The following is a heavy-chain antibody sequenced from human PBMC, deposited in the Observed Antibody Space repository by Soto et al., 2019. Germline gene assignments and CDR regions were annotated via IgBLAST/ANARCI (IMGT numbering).Heavy chain of an antibody. V-gene: IGHV4-39*01. CDR3: ARQGYYDHYPDWYFDL. CDR2: IYYSGST. CDR1: GGSISSSSYY. J-gene: IGHJ2*01. Sequence: QLQLQESGPGLVKPSETLSLTCTVSGGSISSSSYYWGWIRQPPGKGLEWIGSIYYSGSTYYNPSLKSRVTISVDTSKNQFSLKLSSVTAADTAVYYCARQGYYDHYPDWYFDLWGRGTLVTVSS. D-gene: IGHD3-3*01.